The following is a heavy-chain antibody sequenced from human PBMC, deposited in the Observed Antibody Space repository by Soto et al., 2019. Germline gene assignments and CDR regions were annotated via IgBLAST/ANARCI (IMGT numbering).Heavy chain of an antibody. CDR3: ARVPDR. CDR1: GASITYYY. CDR2: FSSTGST. D-gene: IGHD2-2*01. Sequence: LSLTCAVSGASITYYYWNWIRQPPGRGLEWIVSFSSTGSTVYNPSLRSRVTISLDTSKNQFSLTLNSVTAADTAVYYCARVPDRWGQGTLVTVSS. V-gene: IGHV4-59*01. J-gene: IGHJ5*02.